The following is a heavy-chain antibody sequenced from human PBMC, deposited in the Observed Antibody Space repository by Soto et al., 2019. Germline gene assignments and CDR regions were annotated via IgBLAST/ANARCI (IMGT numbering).Heavy chain of an antibody. CDR1: GGTFSSYA. J-gene: IGHJ4*02. Sequence: QVQLVQSGAEVKKPGSSVKVSCKASGGTFSSYAISWVRQAPGQGLEWMGGIIPIFGTANYAQKFQGRVTITADESTSTAYTELSSLRSEDTAVYYCARGGNYYDSSGYYQPLGYWGQGTLVTVSS. V-gene: IGHV1-69*01. D-gene: IGHD3-22*01. CDR3: ARGGNYYDSSGYYQPLGY. CDR2: IIPIFGTA.